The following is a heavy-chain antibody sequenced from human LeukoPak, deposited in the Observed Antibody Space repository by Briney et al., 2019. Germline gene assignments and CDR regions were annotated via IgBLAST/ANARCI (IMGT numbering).Heavy chain of an antibody. CDR1: GFTFSRSA. Sequence: GGSLRLSCAASGFTFSRSALSWVRQAPGKGLEWVSTITNSGGTTYYADSVKGLFTISRDNSKSTLYLQMNNLRAEDTAVYHCAKSAGKDGYRDVFDIWGQGTVVTVSS. CDR2: ITNSGGTT. D-gene: IGHD5-24*01. CDR3: AKSAGKDGYRDVFDI. V-gene: IGHV3-23*01. J-gene: IGHJ3*02.